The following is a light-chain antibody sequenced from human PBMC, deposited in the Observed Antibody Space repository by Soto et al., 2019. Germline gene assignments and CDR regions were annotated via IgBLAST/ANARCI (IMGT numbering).Light chain of an antibody. CDR1: SSDVGGYNY. J-gene: IGLJ2*01. CDR2: DVS. V-gene: IGLV2-14*01. CDR3: SSYTSSSTLVV. Sequence: HSALTQPASVSGSPGQSITISCTGTSSDVGGYNYGSWYQQHPGKAPKLMIYDVSNRPSGVSNRFSGSKSGNTASLTISGLQAEDEADYYCSSYTSSSTLVVFGGGTQLTVL.